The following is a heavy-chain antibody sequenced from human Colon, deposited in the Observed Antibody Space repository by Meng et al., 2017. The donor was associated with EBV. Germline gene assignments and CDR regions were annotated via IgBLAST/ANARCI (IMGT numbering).Heavy chain of an antibody. Sequence: QMEMEVWGAVRVRPSEPLSLTVSVAGDSISGVGDSWGWVRQPPGKGLEWIGKIYYTGSTHHNPSLKSRVTISVDTSKNQFSLKVTSMTAADTAVYYCARDGPLLWGPGTLVTVSS. V-gene: IGHV4-39*07. CDR1: GDSISGVGDS. CDR3: ARDGPLL. CDR2: IYYTGST. J-gene: IGHJ4*02.